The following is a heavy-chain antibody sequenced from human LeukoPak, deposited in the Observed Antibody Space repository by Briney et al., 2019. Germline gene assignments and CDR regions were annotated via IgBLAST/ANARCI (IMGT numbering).Heavy chain of an antibody. CDR2: IYFSGHT. D-gene: IGHD5-12*01. Sequence: SETLFLTCTVSDTSINDYYWSWIRQPPGKRLEWIGYIYFSGHTNYSPPLKSRVTMTLDAPRDHFSLQLNSVTAADTAVYYCARGHGYSGHALAYWGQGILVTVSS. CDR1: DTSINDYY. CDR3: ARGHGYSGHALAY. J-gene: IGHJ4*02. V-gene: IGHV4-59*01.